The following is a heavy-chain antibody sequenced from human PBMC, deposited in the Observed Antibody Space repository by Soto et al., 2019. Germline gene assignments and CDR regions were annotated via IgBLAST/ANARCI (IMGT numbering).Heavy chain of an antibody. CDR1: GYTFTSYG. V-gene: IGHV1-18*01. CDR2: INAYNGNT. CDR3: ATPQDYDGCLDS. Sequence: GTSVKVSCKASGYTFTSYGISWVRQAPGQGLEWMGWINAYNGNTKYSQKIQGRLTLTRDTPGNTAYMELNSLISEDTAVYYCATPQDYDGCLDSWGQGTLVTVSS. J-gene: IGHJ4*02. D-gene: IGHD3-22*01.